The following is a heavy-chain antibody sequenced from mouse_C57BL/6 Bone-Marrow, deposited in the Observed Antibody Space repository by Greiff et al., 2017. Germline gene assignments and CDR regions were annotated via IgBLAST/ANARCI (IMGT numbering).Heavy chain of an antibody. J-gene: IGHJ4*01. D-gene: IGHD1-1*01. Sequence: EVQLVESGPGLVKPSQSLSLTCSVTGYSITSGYYWNWIRQFPGNKLEWMGYISYDGRNNYNPSLKNRISITRDTSKNQFFLKLNSLTTEDTATYYCARGYGSSYDYAMDYWGQGTSVTVSS. CDR1: GYSITSGYY. V-gene: IGHV3-6*01. CDR3: ARGYGSSYDYAMDY. CDR2: ISYDGRN.